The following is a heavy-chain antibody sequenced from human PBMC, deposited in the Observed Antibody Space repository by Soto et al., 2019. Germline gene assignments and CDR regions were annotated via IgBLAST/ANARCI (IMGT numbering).Heavy chain of an antibody. CDR1: GFTFNTYS. CDR2: IWYDGTQK. CDR3: ARAGGTTVTGLWHFDS. D-gene: IGHD4-17*01. Sequence: GGSLRLSCEASGFTFNTYSMHWVRQPPGKGLEWLAAIWYDGTQKYYADSVKGRFIISRDNSKKTPYLEMDSLRAEDTAVYYCARAGGTTVTGLWHFDSWGQGTLVTVSS. V-gene: IGHV3-33*01. J-gene: IGHJ4*02.